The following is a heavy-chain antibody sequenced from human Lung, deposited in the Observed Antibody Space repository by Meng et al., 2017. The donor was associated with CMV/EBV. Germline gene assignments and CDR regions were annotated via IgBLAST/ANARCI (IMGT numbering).Heavy chain of an antibody. J-gene: IGHJ3*01. Sequence: GGSLRLSCAASGFTFGNYILHWVRQAPGKGLEWLTFISYDVTKKYYADSVKGRFTISRDNSKNTVYLQMNSLRAEDTALYYCARDRLFDLWGQGTVVTVSS. CDR3: ARDRLFDL. CDR1: GFTFGNYI. V-gene: IGHV3-30-3*01. CDR2: ISYDVTKK.